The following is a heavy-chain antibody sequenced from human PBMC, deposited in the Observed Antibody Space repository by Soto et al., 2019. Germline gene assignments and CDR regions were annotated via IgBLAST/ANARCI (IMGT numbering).Heavy chain of an antibody. CDR3: AKSGFDY. CDR2: ISYDGSNK. Sequence: QVQLVESGGGVVQPGRSLRLSCAASGFTFSSYGMHWVRQAPGKGLEWVAVISYDGSNKYYADSVKGRFTISRDNSKNTLYLQMDSLRAEDTAVYYCAKSGFDYWGQGPLVTVSS. J-gene: IGHJ4*02. V-gene: IGHV3-30*18. D-gene: IGHD3-10*01. CDR1: GFTFSSYG.